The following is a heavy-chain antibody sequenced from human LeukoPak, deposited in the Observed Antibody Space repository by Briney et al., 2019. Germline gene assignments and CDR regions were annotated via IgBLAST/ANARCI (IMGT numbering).Heavy chain of an antibody. D-gene: IGHD3-3*01. CDR1: GGSISDYY. Sequence: SETLSLTCTVSGGSISDYYWNWIRQPPGKGLEWIGYIYYSGSTTYNPSLKSRVTMSVDTAKNQFSLKLRSVTAADTAVCYCARGDFCSRSNCYLRPMDVWGRGTTVTVSS. CDR3: ARGDFCSRSNCYLRPMDV. CDR2: IYYSGST. J-gene: IGHJ6*03. V-gene: IGHV4-59*01.